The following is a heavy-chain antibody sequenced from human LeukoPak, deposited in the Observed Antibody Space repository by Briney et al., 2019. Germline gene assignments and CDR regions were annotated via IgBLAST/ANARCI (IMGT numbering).Heavy chain of an antibody. D-gene: IGHD4-17*01. J-gene: IGHJ4*02. CDR2: IWYDGSNK. Sequence: GGSLRLSCAASGFTFSNYAMTWVRQAPRKGLEWVAVIWYDGSNKYYADSVKGRFTISRDNSKNTLYLQMNSLRAEDTAVYYCARAPYTYYGDYFDYWGQGTLVTVSS. CDR1: GFTFSNYA. V-gene: IGHV3-33*08. CDR3: ARAPYTYYGDYFDY.